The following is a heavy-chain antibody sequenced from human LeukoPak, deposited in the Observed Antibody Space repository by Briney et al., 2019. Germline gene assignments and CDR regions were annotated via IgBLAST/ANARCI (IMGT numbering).Heavy chain of an antibody. Sequence: GMSLRLSCAASGFSFSSYSMNWVRQAPGKGLEWVSYVSSSSSTIYYADSVKGRFTISRDNAKNSLYLQMNSLRAEDTAVYYCARDGDYDFWSRGYYYMDVWGKGTTVTVSS. V-gene: IGHV3-48*01. CDR3: ARDGDYDFWSRGYYYMDV. J-gene: IGHJ6*03. CDR2: VSSSSSTI. CDR1: GFSFSSYS. D-gene: IGHD3-3*01.